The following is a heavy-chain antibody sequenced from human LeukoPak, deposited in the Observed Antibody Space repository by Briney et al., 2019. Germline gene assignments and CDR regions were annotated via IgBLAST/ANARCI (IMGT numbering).Heavy chain of an antibody. Sequence: SETLSLTCAVYGGSFSGYYWSWIRQPPGKGLEWIGEINHSGSTNYHTSLKLRITISVDTSKNHFALDLSSVTAADTAVYYCARGYGVVDYWGQGTLVTVSS. CDR3: ARGYGVVDY. J-gene: IGHJ4*02. CDR2: INHSGST. D-gene: IGHD4-17*01. CDR1: GGSFSGYY. V-gene: IGHV4-34*01.